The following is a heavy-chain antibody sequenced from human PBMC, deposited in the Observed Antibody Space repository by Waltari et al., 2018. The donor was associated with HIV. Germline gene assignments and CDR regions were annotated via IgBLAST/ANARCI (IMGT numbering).Heavy chain of an antibody. CDR2: ISFDGNNA. Sequence: QEQLLESGGGVAQPGRSLRLSCSASGFFFGDDALHWVRLAPGKGLEWVGLISFDGNNAYYADSVKGRFTISRDNSKNTMSLQMNSLRSDDTALYYCARTIFGVMITSDFFYGMDVWGQGTTVTVS. CDR1: GFFFGDDA. CDR3: ARTIFGVMITSDFFYGMDV. J-gene: IGHJ6*02. D-gene: IGHD3-3*01. V-gene: IGHV3-30-3*01.